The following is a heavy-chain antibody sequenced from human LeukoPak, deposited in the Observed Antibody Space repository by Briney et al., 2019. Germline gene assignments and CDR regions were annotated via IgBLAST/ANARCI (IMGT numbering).Heavy chain of an antibody. CDR3: AISTVADTAYYYYYMDV. Sequence: GASVKVSCKASGYTFTSYGISWVRQAPGQGLEWMGWISAYNGNTNYAQKLQGRVTMTTDTSTSTAYMELRSLRSDDTAVYYCAISTVADTAYYYYYMDVWGKGTTVTVSS. J-gene: IGHJ6*03. D-gene: IGHD6-19*01. CDR2: ISAYNGNT. V-gene: IGHV1-18*01. CDR1: GYTFTSYG.